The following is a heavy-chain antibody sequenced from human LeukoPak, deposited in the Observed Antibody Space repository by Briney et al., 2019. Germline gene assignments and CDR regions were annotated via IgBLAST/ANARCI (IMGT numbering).Heavy chain of an antibody. CDR3: AGLGYCSGGSCHGEKY. Sequence: SETLSLTCAVYGGSFSAYYWSWIRQPPGKGLEWVGEINHSGSTNYNVSLKSRVTISVDTSKNQFSLKLNSVTAADTAVYYCAGLGYCSGGSCHGEKYWGQGTLVTVSS. V-gene: IGHV4-34*01. CDR2: INHSGST. D-gene: IGHD2-15*01. J-gene: IGHJ4*02. CDR1: GGSFSAYY.